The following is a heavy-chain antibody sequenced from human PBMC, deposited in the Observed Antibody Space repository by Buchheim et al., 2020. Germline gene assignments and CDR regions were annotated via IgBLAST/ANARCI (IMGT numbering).Heavy chain of an antibody. J-gene: IGHJ4*02. CDR3: ARDEYYDFWSGYSGFDY. V-gene: IGHV3-23*01. Sequence: EVQLLESGGGLVQPGGSLRLSCAASGFTFSSYAMSWVRQAPGKGLEWVSAISGSGGSTYYADSVKGRFTISRDHSKNTLYLQMNSLRAEDTAVYYCARDEYYDFWSGYSGFDYWGQGTL. D-gene: IGHD3-3*01. CDR2: ISGSGGST. CDR1: GFTFSSYA.